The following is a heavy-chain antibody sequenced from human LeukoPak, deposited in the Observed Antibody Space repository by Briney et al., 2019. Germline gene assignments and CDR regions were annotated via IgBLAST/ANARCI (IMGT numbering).Heavy chain of an antibody. CDR3: ARGVARYYGSGSYDY. J-gene: IGHJ4*02. CDR1: GFTFSSYW. D-gene: IGHD3-10*01. Sequence: GGSLRLSCAASGFTFSSYWMNWVRQAPGKGLEWVANIKQDGSEKFYVDSVKGRFTISRDNAKNSLYLQMNSLRAEDTAVYYCARGVARYYGSGSYDYWGQGTLVTVSS. V-gene: IGHV3-7*01. CDR2: IKQDGSEK.